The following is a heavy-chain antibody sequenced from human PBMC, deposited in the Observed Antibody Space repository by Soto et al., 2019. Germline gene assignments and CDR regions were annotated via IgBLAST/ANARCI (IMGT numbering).Heavy chain of an antibody. V-gene: IGHV1-69*05. CDR3: ARYREEWLARDYYFDY. J-gene: IGHJ4*02. CDR2: IIAIFGTA. CDR1: GGTFSSYA. D-gene: IGHD6-19*01. Sequence: ASVKVSCKASGGTFSSYAISWVRQAPGQGLEWMGGIIAIFGTANYAQKLQGRVTITTDESTSTAYMELSSLRSDDTAVYYCARYREEWLARDYYFDYWGQGTLVTVAS.